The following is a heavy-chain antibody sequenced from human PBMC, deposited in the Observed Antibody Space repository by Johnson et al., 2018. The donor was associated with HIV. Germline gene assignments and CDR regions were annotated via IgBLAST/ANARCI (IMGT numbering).Heavy chain of an antibody. CDR1: GFTFSDYG. Sequence: QVQLVESGGGVVQPGGSLRLSCAASGFTFSDYGMHWVRQAPGKGLEWVTFIRYDGSIIYYADSVKGRFTISRDNAKKSLYLQMNSLRAEDTAVYYCAAGGRTEAVAWGQGTMVTVSS. CDR3: AAGGRTEAVA. CDR2: IRYDGSII. D-gene: IGHD3-16*01. V-gene: IGHV3-30*02. J-gene: IGHJ3*01.